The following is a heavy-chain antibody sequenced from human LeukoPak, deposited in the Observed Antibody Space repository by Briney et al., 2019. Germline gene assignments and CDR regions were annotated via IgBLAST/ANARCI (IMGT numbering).Heavy chain of an antibody. J-gene: IGHJ4*02. CDR3: ARVGCSSTSCSHENY. V-gene: IGHV3-30-3*01. CDR1: GFTFSSYA. CDR2: ISYDGSNK. D-gene: IGHD2-2*01. Sequence: PGGSLRLSCAASGFTFSSYAMHWVRQAPGKGLEWVAVISYDGSNKYYADSVKGRFTISRDNSKNTLYLQMNSLRAEDTAVSYCARVGCSSTSCSHENYWGQGTLVTVSS.